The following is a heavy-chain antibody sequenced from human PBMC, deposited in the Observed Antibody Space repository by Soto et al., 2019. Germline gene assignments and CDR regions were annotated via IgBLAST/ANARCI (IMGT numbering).Heavy chain of an antibody. J-gene: IGHJ4*02. CDR1: GATISSGEYF. Sequence: PSETLSLTCTVSGATISSGEYFWRWIRQSPGKGLEWIGYIFDSGSSYYHPSLESRVSMSVDTSKIQFTLKLSSVTAAATAVYYCAREKACISGPKNFDYWGQGTLVTVSS. V-gene: IGHV4-30-4*01. D-gene: IGHD2-8*02. CDR2: IFDSGSS. CDR3: AREKACISGPKNFDY.